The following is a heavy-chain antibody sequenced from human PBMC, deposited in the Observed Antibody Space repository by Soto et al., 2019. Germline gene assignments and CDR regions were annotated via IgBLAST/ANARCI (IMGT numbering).Heavy chain of an antibody. V-gene: IGHV2-5*02. CDR3: AHRLMTTFKGAFDI. CDR2: IYWDDDK. J-gene: IGHJ3*02. Sequence: GLDLEWLALIYWDDDKRYSPSLQSRLTSTKDISKNQVVLTMTNMDPVDTATYCCAHRLMTTFKGAFDIWGQGTMVNVSS. D-gene: IGHD3-16*01.